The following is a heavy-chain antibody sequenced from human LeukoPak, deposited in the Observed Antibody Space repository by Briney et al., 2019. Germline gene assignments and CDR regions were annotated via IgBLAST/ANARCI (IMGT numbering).Heavy chain of an antibody. CDR3: ARLPTSAYFRY. D-gene: IGHD2-15*01. Sequence: SETLSLTCTVSGGSVSSSSYYWGWIRQPPGKGLEWIGTIYYSGTTYYNPSLKSRVTISLDTSENQFSLKLSSVTATDTALFYCARLPTSAYFRYWGQGILVTVSS. CDR1: GGSVSSSSYY. V-gene: IGHV4-39*01. CDR2: IYYSGTT. J-gene: IGHJ4*02.